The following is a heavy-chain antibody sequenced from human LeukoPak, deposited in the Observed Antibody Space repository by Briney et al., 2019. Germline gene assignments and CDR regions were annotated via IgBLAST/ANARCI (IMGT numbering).Heavy chain of an antibody. Sequence: GGSLRLSCAASGFTFKNYAMYWVRQAPGKGLEWVSAIIESGESTYYTDSVKGRFTISRDNAKNSLYLQMNSLRAEDTAVYYCAELGITMIGGVWGKGTTVTISS. V-gene: IGHV3-23*01. CDR1: GFTFKNYA. D-gene: IGHD3-10*02. CDR2: IIESGEST. J-gene: IGHJ6*04. CDR3: AELGITMIGGV.